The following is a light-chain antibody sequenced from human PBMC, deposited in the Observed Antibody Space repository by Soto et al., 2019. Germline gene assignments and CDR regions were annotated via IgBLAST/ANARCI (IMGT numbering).Light chain of an antibody. CDR2: GAS. V-gene: IGKV3-20*01. CDR3: QQYGGSPLWT. CDR1: QSVSSSY. J-gene: IGKJ1*01. Sequence: IVLTQSPGTLSLSPGDRATLACRASQSVSSSYLAWYQQKAGQAPRLLIYGASTRAAGIPDRFNGSESGTDFTLTISRLEPEDFAVYYCQQYGGSPLWTFGQGNKLEIK.